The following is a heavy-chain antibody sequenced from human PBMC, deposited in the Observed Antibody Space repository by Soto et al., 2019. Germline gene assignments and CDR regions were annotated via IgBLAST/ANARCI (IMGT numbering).Heavy chain of an antibody. V-gene: IGHV3-23*01. Sequence: SGGSLRLSCAASGFTFSNYAMNWVRQAPGKGLEWISVISGSGGSTYYADSVKGRFTISRDNSKNTLYLQMNSLRAEDTAVYYCAKRASGSYFDYWSQGTLVTVSS. CDR3: AKRASGSYFDY. CDR2: ISGSGGST. CDR1: GFTFSNYA. D-gene: IGHD3-10*01. J-gene: IGHJ4*02.